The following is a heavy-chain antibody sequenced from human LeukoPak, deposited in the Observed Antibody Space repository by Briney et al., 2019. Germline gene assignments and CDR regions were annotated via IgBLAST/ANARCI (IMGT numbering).Heavy chain of an antibody. V-gene: IGHV3-20*04. CDR3: ARDPEGYSYGYYFDY. D-gene: IGHD5-18*01. CDR2: INWNGGST. J-gene: IGHJ4*02. CDR1: GFTFDDYG. Sequence: GGSLRLSCTASGFTFDDYGMSWVRQAPGKGLEWVSGINWNGGSTGYADSMKGRFTISRDNAKNSMYLQMNSLRAEDTAVYYCARDPEGYSYGYYFDYWGQGTLVTVSS.